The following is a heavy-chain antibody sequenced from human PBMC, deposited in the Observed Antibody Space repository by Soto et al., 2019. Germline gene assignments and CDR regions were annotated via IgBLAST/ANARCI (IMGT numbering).Heavy chain of an antibody. V-gene: IGHV3-21*01. CDR1: GFTFSSYS. D-gene: IGHD3-22*01. Sequence: GGSLRLSCAASGFTFSSYSMNWVRQAPGKGLEWVSSISSSSSYIYYADSVKGRFTISRDNAKNSLYLQMNSPRAEDTAVYYCARDYYDSSGYFDYWGQGTLVTVSS. CDR3: ARDYYDSSGYFDY. CDR2: ISSSSSYI. J-gene: IGHJ4*02.